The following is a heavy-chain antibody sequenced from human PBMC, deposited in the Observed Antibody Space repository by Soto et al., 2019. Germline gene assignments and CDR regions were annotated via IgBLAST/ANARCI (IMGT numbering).Heavy chain of an antibody. CDR2: IDNDGSAT. Sequence: EVQLVESGGGLVQPGGSLRLSCVASGFTFNIYWMHWVRQAPGKGLEWVSRIDNDGSATTYADSVKGRFTISRDNAKNTLFLQMNTLRVDXTAVXXCARDNWNSYWGQGTLVTVSS. D-gene: IGHD1-1*01. CDR3: ARDNWNSY. CDR1: GFTFNIYW. J-gene: IGHJ4*02. V-gene: IGHV3-74*01.